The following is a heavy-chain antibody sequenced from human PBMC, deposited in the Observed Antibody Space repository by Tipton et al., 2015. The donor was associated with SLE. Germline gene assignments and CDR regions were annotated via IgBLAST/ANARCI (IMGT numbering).Heavy chain of an antibody. D-gene: IGHD3-16*01. CDR1: GGSISSSSYY. V-gene: IGHV4-39*07. Sequence: TLSLTCTVSGGSISSSSYYWGWIRQPPGKGLEWIGSIYYSGSTYYNPSLKSRVTISVDTSKNQFSLKLSSVTAADTAVYYCARDLWPITFGGAAFDIWGQGTMVTVSS. CDR2: IYYSGST. J-gene: IGHJ3*02. CDR3: ARDLWPITFGGAAFDI.